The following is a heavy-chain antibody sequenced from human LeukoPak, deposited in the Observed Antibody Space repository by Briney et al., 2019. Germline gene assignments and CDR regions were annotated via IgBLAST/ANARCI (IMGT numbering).Heavy chain of an antibody. D-gene: IGHD5-12*01. CDR3: AREGGIVATTAFDY. J-gene: IGHJ4*02. CDR1: GYTFTRYG. V-gene: IGHV1-18*01. Sequence: ASVKVSCKASGYTFTRYGISWVRQAPGRGLEWMGWISAYNGNTNYAQRLQGRVTVTTDTSTSTAYMELRSLTSDDTAIYYCAREGGIVATTAFDYWGQGTLVTVSS. CDR2: ISAYNGNT.